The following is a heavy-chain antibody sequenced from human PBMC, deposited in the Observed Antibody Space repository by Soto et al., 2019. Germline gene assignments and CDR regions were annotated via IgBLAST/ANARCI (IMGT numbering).Heavy chain of an antibody. V-gene: IGHV3-64D*08. Sequence: GGSLRLSCSASGFTFSSYAMHWVRQAPGKGLEYVSAISSNGGSTYYADSVKGRFTISRDNSKNTLYLQMSSLRAEDTAVYYCVKDFFPSGGSRGNWFDPWGQGTLVTVSS. J-gene: IGHJ5*02. CDR1: GFTFSSYA. CDR3: VKDFFPSGGSRGNWFDP. D-gene: IGHD3-16*01. CDR2: ISSNGGST.